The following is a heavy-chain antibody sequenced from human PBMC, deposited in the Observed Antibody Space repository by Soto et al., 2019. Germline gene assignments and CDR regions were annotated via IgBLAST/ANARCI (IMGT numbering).Heavy chain of an antibody. CDR1: GFTCSSCV. J-gene: IGHJ4*02. Sequence: EVHLLESGGGLVQPGESLRLSCGASGFTCSSCVMSWVRQAPGKGLEWVSCITDSGTGTYYADSVKGRFTISRDNSKNTMYLQMNNLRAEDTGVYYCAKGLLNGMWYAADWGQGTLVTVSS. CDR3: AKGLLNGMWYAAD. D-gene: IGHD2-15*01. V-gene: IGHV3-23*01. CDR2: ITDSGTGT.